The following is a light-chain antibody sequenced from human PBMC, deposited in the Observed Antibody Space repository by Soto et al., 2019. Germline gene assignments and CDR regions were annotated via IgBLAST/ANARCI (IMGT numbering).Light chain of an antibody. CDR2: GQS. CDR3: QQYGSSPPYT. V-gene: IGKV3-20*01. J-gene: IGKJ2*01. CDR1: QSVSSSY. Sequence: EIVLTQSPGTLSLSPGERATLSCRASQSVSSSYLAWYQQKPGQAPRLLIYGQSSRATGIPDRFSGSGSGTDFPLTISRLEAEDFAVYYCQQYGSSPPYTFGQETKLEIK.